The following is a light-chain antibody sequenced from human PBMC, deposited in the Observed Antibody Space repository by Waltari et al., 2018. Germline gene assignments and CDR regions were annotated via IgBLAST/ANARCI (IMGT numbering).Light chain of an antibody. CDR1: SSNIGRSY. J-gene: IGLJ2*01. Sequence: QSVLTQPPSASATPGQRVTISCSGSSSNIGRSYVYWYQQFPGTAPKLLIHTNDQRPSGVPDRFSGSKSGTSASLAISWLRSEDEADYYCAAWDDSLSGHVVFGGGTKLTVL. CDR2: TND. CDR3: AAWDDSLSGHVV. V-gene: IGLV1-47*02.